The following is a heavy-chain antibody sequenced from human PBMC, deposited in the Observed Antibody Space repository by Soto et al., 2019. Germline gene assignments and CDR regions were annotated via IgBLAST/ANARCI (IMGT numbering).Heavy chain of an antibody. V-gene: IGHV4-30-2*01. J-gene: IGHJ4*02. CDR3: ARENYYDSSSFDY. D-gene: IGHD3-22*01. Sequence: SETLSLTCAVSGGSISSGGYSWSWIRQPPGKGLEWIGYIYHSGSTYYNPSLKSRVTISVDRSKNQFSLKLSSVTAADTAVYYCARENYYDSSSFDYWGQGTLVTVSS. CDR1: GGSISSGGYS. CDR2: IYHSGST.